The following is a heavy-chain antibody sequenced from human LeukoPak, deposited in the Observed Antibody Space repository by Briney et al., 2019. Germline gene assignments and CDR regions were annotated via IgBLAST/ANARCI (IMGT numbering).Heavy chain of an antibody. V-gene: IGHV3-53*01. CDR2: IYSGGST. CDR3: ARETTSGPVDS. J-gene: IGHJ4*02. CDR1: GFNVSSDY. D-gene: IGHD1-1*01. Sequence: GESLKISCAASGFNVSSDYMSWVRQAPGKGLEWVSVIYSGGSTYYADSVKGRFTISRDNSKNTLNLQMNSLRAEDTAVYYCARETTSGPVDSWGQGTLVTVSS.